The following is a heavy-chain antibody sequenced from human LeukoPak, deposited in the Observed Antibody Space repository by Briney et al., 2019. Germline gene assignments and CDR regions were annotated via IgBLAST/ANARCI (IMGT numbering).Heavy chain of an antibody. J-gene: IGHJ6*02. D-gene: IGHD2-2*01. Sequence: AAVTVSCMRSVCTFISYGISWLRQPPAQGRDWMGWINPYNGNKKDAKKLQGRVTMTTNTSTSTAYMELRSLRSDGTAVYYCARDSPIVVVLAASRGVYYYYGMDVWGQGTTVTLSS. V-gene: IGHV1-18*01. CDR3: ARDSPIVVVLAASRGVYYYYGMDV. CDR2: INPYNGNK. CDR1: VCTFISYG.